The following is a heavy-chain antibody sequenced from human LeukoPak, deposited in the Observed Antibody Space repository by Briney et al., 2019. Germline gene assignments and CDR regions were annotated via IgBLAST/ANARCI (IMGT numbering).Heavy chain of an antibody. Sequence: SETLSLTCTVSGGSISSYYWSWIRQPPGKGLEWIGYIYYSGSTNYNPSLKSRVTISVDTSKNQFSLKLSSVTAADTAVYYCARTIYYDFWSGPRNWYFDLWGRGTLVTVSS. D-gene: IGHD3-3*01. CDR1: GGSISSYY. J-gene: IGHJ2*01. CDR3: ARTIYYDFWSGPRNWYFDL. CDR2: IYYSGST. V-gene: IGHV4-59*01.